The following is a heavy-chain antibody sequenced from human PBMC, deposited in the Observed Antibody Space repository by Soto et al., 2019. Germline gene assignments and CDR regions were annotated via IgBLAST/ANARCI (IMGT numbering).Heavy chain of an antibody. Sequence: QVQLVQSGAEVKKPGASVKVSCKASGYTFTSYGISWVRQAPGQGLEWMGWISAYNGNTNYAQKLQGRVTMTTDTSTSTAYMELRSLRSDDTAVYYCARITMGLWLARKTPHFDYLGQGTLVTVSS. V-gene: IGHV1-18*04. CDR3: ARITMGLWLARKTPHFDY. CDR1: GYTFTSYG. J-gene: IGHJ4*02. D-gene: IGHD6-19*01. CDR2: ISAYNGNT.